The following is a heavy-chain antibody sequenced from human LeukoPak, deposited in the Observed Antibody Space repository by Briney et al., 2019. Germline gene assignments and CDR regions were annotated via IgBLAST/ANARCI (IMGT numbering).Heavy chain of an antibody. D-gene: IGHD3-22*01. J-gene: IGHJ4*02. Sequence: GASVKVSCKTSGYTLIGYYMHWVRQAPGQGLEWMGWINPHTGGTNYAQKFLGRVTMTRDTSISTVYMELNSLRSDDTAVYYCAREDSSGYDYWGQGTLVTVSS. CDR1: GYTLIGYY. CDR3: AREDSSGYDY. V-gene: IGHV1-2*02. CDR2: INPHTGGT.